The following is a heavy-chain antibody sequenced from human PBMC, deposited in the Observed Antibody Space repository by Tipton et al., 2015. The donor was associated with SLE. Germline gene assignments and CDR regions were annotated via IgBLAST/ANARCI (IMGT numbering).Heavy chain of an antibody. CDR1: GGSISSSSYY. CDR3: ARQDKRYYGSGSYPSDAFDI. D-gene: IGHD3-10*01. J-gene: IGHJ3*02. CDR2: IYYSGST. V-gene: IGHV4-61*05. Sequence: TLSLTCTVSGGSISSSSYYWGWIRQPPGKGLEWIGYIYYSGSTNYNPSLKSRVTISVDTSKNQFSLKLSSVTAADTAVYYCARQDKRYYGSGSYPSDAFDIWGQGTMVTVSS.